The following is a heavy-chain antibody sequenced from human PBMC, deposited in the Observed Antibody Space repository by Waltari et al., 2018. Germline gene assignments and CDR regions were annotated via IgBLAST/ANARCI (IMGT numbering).Heavy chain of an antibody. CDR3: ARDAFRFLDF. V-gene: IGHV1-18*01. Sequence: QVHLVQSGTEVKQPGASVKVSCKASGYRFTSYGITWVRQAPGQGLEWMGWINTYDGNTNYGQELQGRLTMTTDTITTTADMELRGLRADDTALYFCARDAFRFLDFWGQGTLVTVSS. CDR2: INTYDGNT. CDR1: GYRFTSYG. D-gene: IGHD3-3*01. J-gene: IGHJ4*02.